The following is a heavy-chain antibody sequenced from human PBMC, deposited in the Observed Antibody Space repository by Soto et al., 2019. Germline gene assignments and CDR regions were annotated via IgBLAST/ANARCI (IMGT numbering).Heavy chain of an antibody. J-gene: IGHJ4*02. V-gene: IGHV1-58*02. CDR3: AKGRGYSGYDAFDY. D-gene: IGHD5-12*01. CDR1: GFTFTSSA. Sequence: SVKVSCKASGFTFTSSAMQWVRQARGQRLEWIGWIVVGSGNTNYAQKFQERVTITRDMSTSTAYMELSSLRSEDTAVYYCAKGRGYSGYDAFDYWGQGTLVTVSS. CDR2: IVVGSGNT.